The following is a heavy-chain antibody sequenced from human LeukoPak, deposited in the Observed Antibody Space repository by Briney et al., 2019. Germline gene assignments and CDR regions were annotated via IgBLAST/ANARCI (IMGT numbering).Heavy chain of an antibody. Sequence: GGSLRLSCAVSGFTFSSYAMSWVRQAPGKGLEWVGAISGSGGSTYYADPVKGRSTIFRDNTKNTLYLQMYSLRAEDTAVYYCAKDSFGELAHDYWGQGTLVTVSS. CDR3: AKDSFGELAHDY. V-gene: IGHV3-23*01. CDR1: GFTFSSYA. D-gene: IGHD3-10*01. CDR2: ISGSGGST. J-gene: IGHJ4*02.